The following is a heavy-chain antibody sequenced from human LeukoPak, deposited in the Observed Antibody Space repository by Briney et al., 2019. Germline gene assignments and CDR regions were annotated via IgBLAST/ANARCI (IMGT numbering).Heavy chain of an antibody. V-gene: IGHV4-59*11. CDR1: GGYINSHY. D-gene: IGHD3-10*01. Sequence: SDTLSLTCSVSGGYINSHYWSWIRQPSGKQQERIGYIFNTGNTNYNPSLASRVTMSVDTSRAQFFLRLSPVTAADTAIYYCASRPADTTWYGVFDYWSQGTLVTVSS. J-gene: IGHJ4*02. CDR2: IFNTGNT. CDR3: ASRPADTTWYGVFDY.